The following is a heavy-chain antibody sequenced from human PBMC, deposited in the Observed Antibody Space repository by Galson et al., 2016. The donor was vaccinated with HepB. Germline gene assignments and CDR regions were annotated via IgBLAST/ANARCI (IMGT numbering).Heavy chain of an antibody. CDR1: GFIFSDYY. CDR3: AREVQVWSRLKGYYFDY. Sequence: SLRLSCAASGFIFSDYYMSWIRQAPGKGLEWVSYISGSGSTIYYADSVKGRFTISRDNAKNSLYLQMNSLRAEDTAVYYCAREVQVWSRLKGYYFDYWGQGTLVTVSS. J-gene: IGHJ4*02. D-gene: IGHD5-18*01. CDR2: ISGSGSTI. V-gene: IGHV3-11*04.